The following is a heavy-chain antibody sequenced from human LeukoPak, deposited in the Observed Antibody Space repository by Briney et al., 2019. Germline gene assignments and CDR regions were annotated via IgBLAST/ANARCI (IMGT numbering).Heavy chain of an antibody. V-gene: IGHV3-23*01. CDR2: ISGSGGST. Sequence: PGGSLRLSCAASGFTFSSYAMSWVRQAPGKGLEWVSAISGSGGSTYYADSVKGRFTISRDNSKNTLYLQMNSLRAEDTAVYYCAIYPFSITGSHGYYYYGMDVWGQGTTVTVSS. CDR3: AIYPFSITGSHGYYYYGMDV. J-gene: IGHJ6*02. D-gene: IGHD1-20*01. CDR1: GFTFSSYA.